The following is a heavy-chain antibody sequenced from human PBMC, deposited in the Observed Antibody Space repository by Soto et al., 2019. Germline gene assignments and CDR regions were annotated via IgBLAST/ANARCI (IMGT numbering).Heavy chain of an antibody. Sequence: QVQLVESGGGVVQPGRSLRLSCAASGFTFSSYAMHWVRQAPGKGLEWVAVISYDGSNKYYADSVKGRFTISRDNSKNTLYLQMNSLRAEDTAVYYCARDPYDFWSGYQGVDYWGQGTLVTVSS. CDR2: ISYDGSNK. CDR3: ARDPYDFWSGYQGVDY. V-gene: IGHV3-30-3*01. D-gene: IGHD3-3*01. J-gene: IGHJ4*02. CDR1: GFTFSSYA.